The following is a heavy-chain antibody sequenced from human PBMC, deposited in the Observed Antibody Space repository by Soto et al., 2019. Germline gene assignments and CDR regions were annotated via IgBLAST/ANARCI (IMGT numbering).Heavy chain of an antibody. J-gene: IGHJ4*02. CDR3: ARDRKPYGSGSFDL. CDR2: MSAHSGNT. CDR1: GYTFTSYD. Sequence: QVQLVQSGAEVKKPGASVKVSCKASGYTFTSYDIIWVRQASGQGREWMGWMSAHSGNTNYAQKLQDRVTMTRDTSPSTAYRELRSLRSDDTAVYCCARDRKPYGSGSFDLWGQGTLVPVSS. D-gene: IGHD3-10*01. V-gene: IGHV1-18*01.